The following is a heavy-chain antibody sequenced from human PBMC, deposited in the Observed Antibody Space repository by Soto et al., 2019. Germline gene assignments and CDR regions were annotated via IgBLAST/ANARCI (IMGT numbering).Heavy chain of an antibody. CDR1: GGTFSSYA. V-gene: IGHV1-69*06. CDR2: IIPIFGTA. Sequence: SVKVSCKASGGTFSSYAISWVRQAPGQGLEWMGGIIPIFGTANYAQKFQGRVTITADKSTSTDYMELSSLRSEDTAVYYCARVRDSGSYRRILDYWGQGTPVTVSS. J-gene: IGHJ4*02. D-gene: IGHD1-26*01. CDR3: ARVRDSGSYRRILDY.